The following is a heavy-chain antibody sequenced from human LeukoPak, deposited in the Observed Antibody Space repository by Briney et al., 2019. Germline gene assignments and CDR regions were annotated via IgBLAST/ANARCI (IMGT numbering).Heavy chain of an antibody. CDR1: GFTFSSYS. J-gene: IGHJ4*02. CDR3: GTGYCDFWFFNY. CDR2: ISSSSSYI. Sequence: GGSLRLSCAASGFTFSSYSMNWVRQAPGKGLEWVSSISSSSSYIYYADSVKGRFTISRDNAKNSLYLQMNSLRAEDTAVYYCGTGYCDFWFFNYWGQGTLVTVSS. V-gene: IGHV3-21*01. D-gene: IGHD3-3*01.